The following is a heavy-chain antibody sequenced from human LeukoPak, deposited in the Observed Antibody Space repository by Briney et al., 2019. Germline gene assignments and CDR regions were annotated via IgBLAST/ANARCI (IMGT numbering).Heavy chain of an antibody. V-gene: IGHV1-69*04. Sequence: SVKVSCKASGGTFSSYAISWVRQAPGQGFEWMGRIIPILGIANYAQKFQGRVTITADKSTSTAYMELSSLRSEDTAVYYCASPGYDSSGYHAFDIWGQGTMVTVSS. J-gene: IGHJ3*02. D-gene: IGHD3-22*01. CDR3: ASPGYDSSGYHAFDI. CDR2: IIPILGIA. CDR1: GGTFSSYA.